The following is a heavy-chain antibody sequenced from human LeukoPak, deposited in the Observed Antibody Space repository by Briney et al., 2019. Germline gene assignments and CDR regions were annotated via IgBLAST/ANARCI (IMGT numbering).Heavy chain of an antibody. CDR3: ARGSSGWDDAFDI. CDR1: GFTVSSNY. Sequence: PGGSLRLSCAASGFTVSSNYMSWVRQAPGKGLEWVSSISSSSSYIYYADSVKGRFTISRDNAKNSLYLQMNSLRAEDTAVYYCARGSSGWDDAFDIWGQGTMVTVSS. CDR2: ISSSSSYI. D-gene: IGHD6-19*01. J-gene: IGHJ3*02. V-gene: IGHV3-21*01.